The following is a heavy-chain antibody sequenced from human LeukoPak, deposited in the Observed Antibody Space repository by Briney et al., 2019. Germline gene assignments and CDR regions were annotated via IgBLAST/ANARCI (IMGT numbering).Heavy chain of an antibody. CDR2: ISSSVTTV. D-gene: IGHD1-26*01. CDR1: GFTFRDYY. V-gene: IGHV3-11*04. J-gene: IGHJ4*02. CDR3: ARDKRKGIVGSTKSYFDY. Sequence: GGSLRLSCVASGFTFRDYYMAWILQAPGKGLEWISHISSSVTTVYYADSVRGRFTLSRDNAKNSVSLQMNSLRAEDTAVYYCARDKRKGIVGSTKSYFDYWGQGTLVTVSS.